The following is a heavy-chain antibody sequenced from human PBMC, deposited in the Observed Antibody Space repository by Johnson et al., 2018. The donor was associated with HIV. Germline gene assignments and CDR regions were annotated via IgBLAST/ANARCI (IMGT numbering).Heavy chain of an antibody. CDR1: GFTFSSYA. CDR2: INSGGST. J-gene: IGHJ3*02. V-gene: IGHV3-NL1*01. D-gene: IGHD3-10*01. CDR3: AKTEEGVGVDAFDI. Sequence: VQLVESGGGVVQPGGSLRLSCAASGFTFSSYAMHWVRQAPGKGLEWVSVINSGGSTYYADFVKGRFIISRDNSKNTLYIQMNSLRAEDTAVYYCAKTEEGVGVDAFDIWGQGTMVTVSS.